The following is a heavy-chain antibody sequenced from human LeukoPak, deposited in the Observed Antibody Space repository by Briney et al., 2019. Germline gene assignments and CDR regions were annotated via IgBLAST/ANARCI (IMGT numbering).Heavy chain of an antibody. CDR2: IVVGSGNT. CDR1: GFTFTSSA. J-gene: IGHJ3*02. D-gene: IGHD2-15*01. CDR3: AAASLGYCSGGSCYLGAFDI. Sequence: EASVKVSCKASGFTFTSSAVQWVRQARGQRLEWIGWIVVGSGNTNYAQKFQEGVTITRDMSTSTAYMELSSLRSEDTAVYYCAAASLGYCSGGSCYLGAFDIWGQGTMVTVSS. V-gene: IGHV1-58*01.